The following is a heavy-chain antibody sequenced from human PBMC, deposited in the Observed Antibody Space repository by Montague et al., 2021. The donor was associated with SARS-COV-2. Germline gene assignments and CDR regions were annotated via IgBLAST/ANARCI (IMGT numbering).Heavy chain of an antibody. V-gene: IGHV3-30*04. Sequence: SLRLSCAASGFTFSSYAMHWVRQAPGKGLEWVAVISYDGSNKYYADSVKGRFTISRDNSKNTLYLQMNSLRAEDTAVYYREGVLAYYYYGMDVWGQGTTVTVSS. CDR1: GFTFSSYA. CDR3: EGVLAYYYYGMDV. J-gene: IGHJ6*02. CDR2: ISYDGSNK. D-gene: IGHD2/OR15-2a*01.